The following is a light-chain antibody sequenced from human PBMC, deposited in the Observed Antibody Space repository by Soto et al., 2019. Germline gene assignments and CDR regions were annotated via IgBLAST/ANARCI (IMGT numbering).Light chain of an antibody. Sequence: DIQMTQSPSSLSASVGDRVTITCQASQDIRYYLNWYQQKPGKAPKLLIYDASNLETGVPSRFSGSGSGTDFTFTISSLQPEDIATYYCQQYDSLPNTFGPGNKVDIK. V-gene: IGKV1-33*01. CDR3: QQYDSLPNT. CDR2: DAS. CDR1: QDIRYY. J-gene: IGKJ3*01.